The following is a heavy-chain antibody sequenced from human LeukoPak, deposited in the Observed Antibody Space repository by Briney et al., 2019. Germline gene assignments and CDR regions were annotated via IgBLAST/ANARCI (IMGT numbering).Heavy chain of an antibody. D-gene: IGHD2-8*01. V-gene: IGHV4-39*07. CDR1: GGSISSSSYY. J-gene: IGHJ3*02. CDR2: IYYSGST. CDR3: ARVGGYCTNGVCSRAFDI. Sequence: SETLSLTCTVSGGSISSSSYYWGWIRQPPGKGLEWIGSIYYSGSTYYNPSLKSRVTISVDTSKNQFSLKLSSVTAADTAVYYCARVGGYCTNGVCSRAFDIWGQGTMVTVSS.